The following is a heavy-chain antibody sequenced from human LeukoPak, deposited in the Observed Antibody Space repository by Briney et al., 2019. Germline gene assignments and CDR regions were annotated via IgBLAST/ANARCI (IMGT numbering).Heavy chain of an antibody. D-gene: IGHD3-10*01. V-gene: IGHV4-34*01. J-gene: IGHJ5*02. CDR2: INHSGST. CDR3: ARAGVLWFGELPKARGGNWFDP. CDR1: GGSFSGYY. Sequence: PSETLPLTCAVYGGSFSGYYWSWIRQPPGKGLEWIGEINHSGSTNYNPSLKSRVTISVDTSKNQFSLKLSSVTAADTAVYYCARAGVLWFGELPKARGGNWFDPWGQGTLVTVSS.